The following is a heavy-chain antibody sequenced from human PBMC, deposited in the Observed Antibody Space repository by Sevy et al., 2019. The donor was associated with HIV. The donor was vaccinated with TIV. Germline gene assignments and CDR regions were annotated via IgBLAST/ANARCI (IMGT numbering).Heavy chain of an antibody. Sequence: GGSLRLSCAASGFILSKSWMTWVRQAPGKGLEWVGHIKRKVDGETTHYAAPVKGRFTISRDDSKSILYLQMNSLKTEDTAVYYCFETFTEFDYWGQGTLVTVSS. D-gene: IGHD3-16*01. CDR2: IKRKVDGETT. J-gene: IGHJ4*02. V-gene: IGHV3-15*01. CDR1: GFILSKSW. CDR3: FETFTEFDY.